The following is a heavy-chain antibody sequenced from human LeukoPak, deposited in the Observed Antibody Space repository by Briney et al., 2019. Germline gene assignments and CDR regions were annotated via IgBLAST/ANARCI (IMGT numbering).Heavy chain of an antibody. V-gene: IGHV4-30-4*01. CDR3: ARDRTRTSSYGMDV. J-gene: IGHJ6*02. CDR2: IYYSGST. Sequence: SQTLSLTCTVSGGSISSGDYYWSWIRQPPGKGLEWIGYIYYSGSTYYNPSLKSRVTISVDTSKNQFSLKLSSVTAADTAVYYCARDRTRTSSYGMDVWGQGTTVTASS. D-gene: IGHD1-26*01. CDR1: GGSISSGDYY.